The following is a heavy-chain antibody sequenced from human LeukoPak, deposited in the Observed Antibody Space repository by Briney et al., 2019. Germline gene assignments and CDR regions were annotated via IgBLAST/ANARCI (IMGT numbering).Heavy chain of an antibody. V-gene: IGHV4-34*01. CDR3: ARGSGGIEMATIYSL. J-gene: IGHJ4*02. CDR2: INHSGST. D-gene: IGHD5-12*01. Sequence: PSETLSLTCAVYGGSFSGYYWSWIRQPPGKGLEWIGEINHSGSTNYNPSLKSRVTISVDTSKNQFSLKLSSVTAADTAVYYCARGSGGIEMATIYSLWGQGTLVTVSS. CDR1: GGSFSGYY.